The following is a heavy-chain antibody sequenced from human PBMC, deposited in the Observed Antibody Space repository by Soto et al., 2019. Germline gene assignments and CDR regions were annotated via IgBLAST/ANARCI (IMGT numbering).Heavy chain of an antibody. J-gene: IGHJ5*02. CDR2: FDPEDGKT. Sequence: ASVKVSCKASGYTFTSYGISWVRQAPGQGLEWMGGFDPEDGKTNYAQKFQGRVTMTEDTSTDTAYVELSSLRSEDTAVYYCATAGGTYCSSTSCYYNWFDPWGQGTLVTVSS. CDR3: ATAGGTYCSSTSCYYNWFDP. D-gene: IGHD2-2*01. CDR1: GYTFTSYG. V-gene: IGHV1-24*01.